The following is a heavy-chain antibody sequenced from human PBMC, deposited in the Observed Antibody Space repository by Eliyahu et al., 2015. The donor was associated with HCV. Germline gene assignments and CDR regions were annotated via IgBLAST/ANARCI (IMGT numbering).Heavy chain of an antibody. CDR2: IYHSGTS. J-gene: IGHJ4*02. Sequence: GSMSSYYWSWVRQPPGKGLEWIGYIYHSGTSHYDPSLESRVTISVDTSKNQFSLSLTSVTAADTAVYYCARVVPGMYSFDYWGQGTPVTVSS. CDR3: ARVVPGMYSFDY. V-gene: IGHV4-59*01. CDR1: GSMSSYY. D-gene: IGHD1-1*01.